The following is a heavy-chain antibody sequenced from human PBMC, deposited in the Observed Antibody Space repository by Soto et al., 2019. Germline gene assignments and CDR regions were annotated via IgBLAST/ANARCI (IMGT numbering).Heavy chain of an antibody. CDR1: GGTFSSYT. CDR2: IIPILGIA. V-gene: IGHV1-69*02. D-gene: IGHD3-10*01. J-gene: IGHJ3*02. Sequence: QVQLVQSGAEVKKPGSSVKVSCKASGGTFSSYTISWVRQAPGQGLEWMGRIIPILGIANYAQKFQGRVTITSDKTTNXTYMEVSSLRSEDTAVYYCATMVRGVIIRDDAFDIWGQGTMVTVSS. CDR3: ATMVRGVIIRDDAFDI.